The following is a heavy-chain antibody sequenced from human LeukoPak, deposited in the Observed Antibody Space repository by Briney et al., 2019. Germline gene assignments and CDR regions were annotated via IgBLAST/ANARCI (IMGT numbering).Heavy chain of an antibody. CDR3: VKDFCRGGNCPFPFFDS. CDR1: GFTFSNNA. CDR2: TVAGYSET. J-gene: IGHJ4*02. D-gene: IGHD4-23*01. Sequence: PGGSLRLSCAASGFTFSNNAKNWVRQAPGKGLEWVSITVAGYSETHYADSVRGRFTISRDDSSNTLSLEMNSLRADDTGTYYCVKDFCRGGNCPFPFFDSWGQGTVVTVSS. V-gene: IGHV3-23*01.